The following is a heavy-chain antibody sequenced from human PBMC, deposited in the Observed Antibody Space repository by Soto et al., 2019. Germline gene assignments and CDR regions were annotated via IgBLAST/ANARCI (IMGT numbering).Heavy chain of an antibody. J-gene: IGHJ6*02. Sequence: GESLKISCKGSGHTFTNYWIGWVRQMPGKGLEWMGIIYPGDSDTKYNPSFQGQVTISADKSITTTYLRCTSLKASDTAIYYCAASIFYYGMDVWGQGPTVTVSS. V-gene: IGHV5-51*01. CDR1: GHTFTNYW. CDR3: AASIFYYGMDV. CDR2: IYPGDSDT.